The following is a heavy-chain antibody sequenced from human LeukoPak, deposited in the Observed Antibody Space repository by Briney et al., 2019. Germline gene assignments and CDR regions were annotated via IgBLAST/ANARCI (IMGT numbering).Heavy chain of an antibody. CDR3: ARGLPVFGVVTGYYYYYYMDV. CDR2: IYYSGST. J-gene: IGHJ6*03. Sequence: SETLSLTCTVSGGSISSYYWSWIRQPPGKGLEWIGYIYYSGSTNYNPSLKSRVTISVDTSKNQFSLKLSSVTAADTAVYYCARGLPVFGVVTGYYYYYYMDVWGKGTTVTVSS. D-gene: IGHD3-3*01. CDR1: GGSISSYY. V-gene: IGHV4-59*01.